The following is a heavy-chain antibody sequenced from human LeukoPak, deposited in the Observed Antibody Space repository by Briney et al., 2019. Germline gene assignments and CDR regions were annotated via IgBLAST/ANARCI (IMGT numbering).Heavy chain of an antibody. V-gene: IGHV1-46*01. CDR2: INPSGGST. J-gene: IGHJ4*02. CDR3: ARDLWVVGATRQL. Sequence: ASVKVSCKASGYTFTSYYMHWVRQAPGQGLEWMGIINPSGGSTSYAQKFQGRVTMTRDMSTSTVYMELSSLRSEDTAVYYCARDLWVVGATRQLWGQGTLVTVSS. D-gene: IGHD1-26*01. CDR1: GYTFTSYY.